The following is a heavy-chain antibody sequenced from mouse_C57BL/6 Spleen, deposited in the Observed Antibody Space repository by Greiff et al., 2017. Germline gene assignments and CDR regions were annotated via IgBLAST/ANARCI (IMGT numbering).Heavy chain of an antibody. D-gene: IGHD2-2*01. CDR3: ARSAYGYDRGGYFDY. V-gene: IGHV1-82*01. J-gene: IGHJ2*01. CDR2: IYPGDGDT. Sequence: QVQLQQSGPELVKPGASVKISCKASGYAFSSSWMNWVKQRPGKGLEWIGRIYPGDGDTNYNGKFKGKATLTADKSSSTAYMQLSSLTSEDSAVYFCARSAYGYDRGGYFDYGGQGTTLTVSS. CDR1: GYAFSSSW.